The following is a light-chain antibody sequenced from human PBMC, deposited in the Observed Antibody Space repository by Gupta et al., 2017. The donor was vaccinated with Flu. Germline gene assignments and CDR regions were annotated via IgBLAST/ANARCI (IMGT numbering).Light chain of an antibody. J-gene: IGKJ2*01. CDR3: QHFGSPYT. Sequence: DIQVTQSPSSLSASVGDRVTITCRASLSINNWLAWYQQKPGRAPRVLIYMASVLQTGVPSRFSGSGSGTEFTLTISRLQPDDSATYYCQHFGSPYTFGQGTKLEIK. CDR1: LSINNW. V-gene: IGKV1-5*03. CDR2: MAS.